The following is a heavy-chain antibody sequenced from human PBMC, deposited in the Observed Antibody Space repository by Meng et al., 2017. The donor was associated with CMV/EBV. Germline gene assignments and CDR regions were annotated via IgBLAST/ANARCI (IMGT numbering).Heavy chain of an antibody. D-gene: IGHD6-13*01. CDR2: ISSSSSYI. V-gene: IGHV3-21*01. CDR3: ARDEIAAAYYGMDV. CDR1: GFTFSSYS. J-gene: IGHJ6*02. Sequence: GESLKISCAASGFTFSSYSMNWVRQAPGKGLEWVSSISSSSSYIDYADSVKGRFTISRDNAKNSLYLQMNSLRAEDTAVYYCARDEIAAAYYGMDVWGQGTTVTVSS.